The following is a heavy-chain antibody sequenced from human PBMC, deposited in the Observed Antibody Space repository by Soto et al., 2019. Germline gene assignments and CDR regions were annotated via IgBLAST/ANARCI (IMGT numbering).Heavy chain of an antibody. Sequence: GESLKLSCKGSGYSFTSYWIGWVRQMPGKGLEWMGIIYPGDSDTRYSPSFQGQVTISADKSISTAYLQWSSLKASDTAMYYCARHGSGSYYNYWFDPWGQGTLVTVSS. J-gene: IGHJ5*02. CDR3: ARHGSGSYYNYWFDP. CDR2: IYPGDSDT. V-gene: IGHV5-51*01. D-gene: IGHD3-10*01. CDR1: GYSFTSYW.